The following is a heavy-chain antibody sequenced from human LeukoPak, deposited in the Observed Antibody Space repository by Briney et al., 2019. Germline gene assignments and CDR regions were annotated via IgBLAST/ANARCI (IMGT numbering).Heavy chain of an antibody. CDR2: TYYRSKWYS. Sequence: SRTLSLTCAISGDSVSSNSAAWNWIRQSPSRGLEWLGRTYYRSKWYSEYAESVSSRITINPDTSKNQFSLLLNSVTPEDPAVYYCARMQGTYYYDTGGHHLTDWGQGTLVTVSS. J-gene: IGHJ4*02. CDR3: ARMQGTYYYDTGGHHLTD. D-gene: IGHD3-22*01. V-gene: IGHV6-1*01. CDR1: GDSVSSNSAA.